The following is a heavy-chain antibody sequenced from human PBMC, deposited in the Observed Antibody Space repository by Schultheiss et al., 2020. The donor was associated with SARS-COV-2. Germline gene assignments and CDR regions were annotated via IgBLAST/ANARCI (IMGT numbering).Heavy chain of an antibody. V-gene: IGHV3-23*01. CDR3: ATSIAVVGGFDY. D-gene: IGHD6-19*01. CDR1: GFTFSSYA. J-gene: IGHJ4*02. CDR2: ISDSGSNT. Sequence: GGSLRLSCAASGFTFSSYAMTWVRQAPGKGLEWVSGISDSGSNTKYADSVKGRFTISRDNSKNTLYLQMNSLRVEDTAVYYCATSIAVVGGFDYWGQGTPVTVSS.